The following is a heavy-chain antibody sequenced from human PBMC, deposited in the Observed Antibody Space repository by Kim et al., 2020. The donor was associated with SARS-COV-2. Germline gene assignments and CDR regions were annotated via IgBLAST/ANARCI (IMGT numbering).Heavy chain of an antibody. CDR2: ITWNSGSI. CDR3: AGASYYGMDV. V-gene: IGHV3-9*01. CDR1: GFTFDDSA. J-gene: IGHJ6*04. Sequence: GGSLRLSCAASGFTFDDSAMEWVRQAPGKGLEWVAGITWNSGSIGYADSVKGRFTISRDNATNSLYLQMNSLRTEDTALYCCAGASYYGMDVWGEGTTVTVSS.